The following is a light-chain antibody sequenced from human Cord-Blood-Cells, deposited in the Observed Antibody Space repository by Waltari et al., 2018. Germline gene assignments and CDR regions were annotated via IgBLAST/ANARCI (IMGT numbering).Light chain of an antibody. CDR2: GAS. V-gene: IGKV3-20*01. Sequence: EIVLTQSPGTLSLSPGERATLSCRASQSVSSRYLVWYQQKPGQAPRLHISGASSRANGIPDRFSGSRSGTDFTLTISRLEPEDFAVYYCQQYGSSPSWTFGQGTKVEIK. CDR1: QSVSSRY. J-gene: IGKJ1*01. CDR3: QQYGSSPSWT.